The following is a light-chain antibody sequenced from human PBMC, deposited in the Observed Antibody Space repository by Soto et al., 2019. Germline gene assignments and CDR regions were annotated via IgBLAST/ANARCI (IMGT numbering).Light chain of an antibody. CDR2: EVT. J-gene: IGLJ2*01. V-gene: IGLV2-14*01. CDR1: SNDVGAYNY. CDR3: YSDTTTNTLL. Sequence: QSALTQPASMSGSPGQSITIACAGTSNDVGAYNYVSWYQHHPGKAPKLMIYEVTNRPSGVSPRFSGSKSANTASLTISGLQAEDEADYYCYSDTTTNTLLFGGGTKVTVL.